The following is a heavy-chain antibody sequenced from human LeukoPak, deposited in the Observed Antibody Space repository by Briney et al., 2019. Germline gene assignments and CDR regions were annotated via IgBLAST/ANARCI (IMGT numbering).Heavy chain of an antibody. CDR2: IYPSDSDT. CDR1: GYSFIDYW. D-gene: IGHD2-15*01. V-gene: IGHV5-51*01. J-gene: IGHJ3*02. CDR3: ARPFIQGGSEAFDI. Sequence: GESLKISCKGSGYSFIDYWIGWVRQMPGKGLEWMGVIYPSDSDTRYRPSFQGQVTISADTSINTAYLQWSSLKASDTAVYYCARPFIQGGSEAFDIWGQGTMVTVSS.